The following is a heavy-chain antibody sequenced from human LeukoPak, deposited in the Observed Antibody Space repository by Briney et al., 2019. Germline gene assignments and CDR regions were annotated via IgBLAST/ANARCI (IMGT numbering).Heavy chain of an antibody. Sequence: ASVKVSCKASGYTFTSYGISWVRQAPGQGLEWMGWISAYNGNTNYAQKLQGRVTMTTDTSTSTAYMELRSLRSEDTAVYYCARASGWLRSGDAFDIWGQGTMVTVSS. V-gene: IGHV1-18*01. CDR3: ARASGWLRSGDAFDI. D-gene: IGHD5-12*01. J-gene: IGHJ3*02. CDR1: GYTFTSYG. CDR2: ISAYNGNT.